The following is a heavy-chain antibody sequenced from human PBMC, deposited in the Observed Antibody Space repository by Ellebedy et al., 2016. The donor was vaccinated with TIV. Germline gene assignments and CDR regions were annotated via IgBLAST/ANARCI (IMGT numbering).Heavy chain of an antibody. J-gene: IGHJ3*02. V-gene: IGHV1-24*01. CDR1: GYPLTELS. D-gene: IGHD3-10*01. CDR2: FDPEDGET. Sequence: ASVKVSCXVSGYPLTELSMHWVRQAPGKGLEWMGVFDPEDGETIYAHKFQGRVTMTEDTSTDTAYMELRSLRSQDTAVYFCTAGGKGSGGFDIWGQGTMVTVSS. CDR3: TAGGKGSGGFDI.